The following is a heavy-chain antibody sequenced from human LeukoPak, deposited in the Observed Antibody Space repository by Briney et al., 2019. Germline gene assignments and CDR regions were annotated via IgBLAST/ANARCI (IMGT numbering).Heavy chain of an antibody. CDR1: GFTFSSYA. J-gene: IGHJ3*02. D-gene: IGHD3-10*01. CDR2: ISYDGSNK. Sequence: GGSLRLSCAASGFTFSSYAMHWVRQAPGKGLEWVAVISYDGSNKYYADSVKGRFTISRDNSKNTLYLQMNSLRAEDTAVYYCARDFTMVRAFDIWGQGTMVTVSS. V-gene: IGHV3-30*04. CDR3: ARDFTMVRAFDI.